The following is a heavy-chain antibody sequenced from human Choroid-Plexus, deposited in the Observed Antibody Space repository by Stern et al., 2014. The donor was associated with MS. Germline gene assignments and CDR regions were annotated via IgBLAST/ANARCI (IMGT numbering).Heavy chain of an antibody. V-gene: IGHV3-30*18. CDR2: VSYDGSNK. J-gene: IGHJ5*02. CDR3: AKDRQYLTYFFDH. CDR1: GFTFGSCV. Sequence: VELVESGGGVVQPGRPLRLSCVASGFTFGSCVMHWVPQAPGKGMEWVAVVSYDGSNKYYADSVKVRFTISRDNSQNTLYMQMSSLRPEDTAVYYCAKDRQYLTYFFDHWGQGSLVTVSS. D-gene: IGHD2/OR15-2a*01.